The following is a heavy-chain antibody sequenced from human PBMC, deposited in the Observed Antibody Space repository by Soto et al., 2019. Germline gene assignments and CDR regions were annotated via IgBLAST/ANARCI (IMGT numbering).Heavy chain of an antibody. V-gene: IGHV1-69*13. CDR2: IIPIFGTA. Sequence: SVKVSCKASGGTFSSYAISWVRQAPGQGLEWMGGIIPIFGTANYAQKFQGRVTITADESTSTAYMELRSLRSEDTAVYYCARTYDFWSGYFFDYWGQGTLVTVSS. CDR3: ARTYDFWSGYFFDY. J-gene: IGHJ4*02. CDR1: GGTFSSYA. D-gene: IGHD3-3*01.